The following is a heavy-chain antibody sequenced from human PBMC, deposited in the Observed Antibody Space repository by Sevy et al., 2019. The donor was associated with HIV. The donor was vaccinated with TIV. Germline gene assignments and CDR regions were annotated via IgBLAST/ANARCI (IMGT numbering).Heavy chain of an antibody. CDR3: ASVRPCGGDCYFFDS. D-gene: IGHD2-21*01. Sequence: ASVKVSCKASGGSLSNYGMNWVRQAPGQGLEWTGGIIPRVGLANYAQKFQDRVTITADESTSTVYIEVRRLTDEDTGVYYCASVRPCGGDCYFFDSWGQGTLVTVSS. J-gene: IGHJ4*02. CDR1: GGSLSNYG. V-gene: IGHV1-69*10. CDR2: IIPRVGLA.